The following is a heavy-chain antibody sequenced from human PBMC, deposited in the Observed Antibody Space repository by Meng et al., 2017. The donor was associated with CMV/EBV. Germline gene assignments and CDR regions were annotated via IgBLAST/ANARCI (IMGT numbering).Heavy chain of an antibody. D-gene: IGHD3-10*01. V-gene: IGHV3-66*04. CDR1: GFTVSGNY. CDR2: IYSGGST. CDR3: ARRGGADY. J-gene: IGHJ4*02. Sequence: GQVGESGGSLVLPGGSSRLSCAASGFTVSGNYMSWVRQAPGKGLEWVSVIYSGGSTYYADSVKGRFTISRDNSKNTLYLQMNSLRAEDTAVYYCARRGGADYWGQGTLVTVSS.